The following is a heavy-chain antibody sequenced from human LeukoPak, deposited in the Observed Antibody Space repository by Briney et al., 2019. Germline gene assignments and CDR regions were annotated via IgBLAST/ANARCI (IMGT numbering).Heavy chain of an antibody. D-gene: IGHD3-10*01. CDR1: GGSISSGGYS. Sequence: SETLSLTCAVSGGSISSGGYSWSWIRQPPGKGLEWIGYIYHSGSTYYNPSLKSRVTISVDRSKNQFSLKLSSVTAADTAVYYCACSMVRGVFDYWGQGTLVTVSS. V-gene: IGHV4-30-2*01. CDR2: IYHSGST. CDR3: ACSMVRGVFDY. J-gene: IGHJ4*02.